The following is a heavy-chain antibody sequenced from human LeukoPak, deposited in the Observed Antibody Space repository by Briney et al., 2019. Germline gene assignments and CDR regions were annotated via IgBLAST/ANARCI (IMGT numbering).Heavy chain of an antibody. D-gene: IGHD2-15*01. Sequence: QPGGSLRLSCAASGFTFSSYAMSWVRQAPGKGLEWVSAISGSGGSTYYADSVKGRFTISRDNSKNTLYLQMNSLRAEDTAVYYCTKDISGGTGGDVWGQGTLVTVSS. CDR2: ISGSGGST. CDR1: GFTFSSYA. V-gene: IGHV3-23*01. J-gene: IGHJ4*02. CDR3: TKDISGGTGGDV.